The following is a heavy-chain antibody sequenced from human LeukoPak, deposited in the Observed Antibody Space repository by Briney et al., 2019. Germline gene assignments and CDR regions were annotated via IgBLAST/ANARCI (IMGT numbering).Heavy chain of an antibody. V-gene: IGHV3-33*01. Sequence: GGSLRLSCAASGFTFSSFGVHWVRQAPGKGLEWVAVIWYDGSNKYYADSVKGRFTISRDNSKNTLYLQMNSLRAEDTAVYYCARDGDITPTDVWGQGATVTVSS. CDR3: ARDGDITPTDV. J-gene: IGHJ6*02. D-gene: IGHD2-15*01. CDR2: IWYDGSNK. CDR1: GFTFSSFG.